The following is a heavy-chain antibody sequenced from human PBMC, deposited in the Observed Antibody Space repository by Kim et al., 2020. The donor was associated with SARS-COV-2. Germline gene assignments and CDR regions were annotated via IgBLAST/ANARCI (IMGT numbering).Heavy chain of an antibody. D-gene: IGHD3-9*01. V-gene: IGHV4-39*01. CDR3: ARRYFDHRAGFDP. CDR1: GGSISSSSYY. J-gene: IGHJ5*02. CDR2: IYYSGST. Sequence: SETLSLTCTVSGGSISSSSYYWGWILQPPGKGLEWIGSIYYSGSTYYNASLKSRVTISVDTSKNQFSLKLSSVTAADTAVYYCARRYFDHRAGFDPWGQG.